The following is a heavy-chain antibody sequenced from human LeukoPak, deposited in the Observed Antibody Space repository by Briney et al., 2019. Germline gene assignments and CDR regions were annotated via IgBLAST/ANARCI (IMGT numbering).Heavy chain of an antibody. V-gene: IGHV4-59*08. J-gene: IGHJ4*02. D-gene: IGHD6-19*01. CDR3: ARQYSSGWYPIDY. Sequence: SETLSLTCTVSGGSISSYYWSWIRQPPGKGLEWIGYIYYSGSTNYNPSLKSRVTISVDTSKNQFSLKLSSVTAADTAVYYCARQYSSGWYPIDYWGQGTPVTVSS. CDR1: GGSISSYY. CDR2: IYYSGST.